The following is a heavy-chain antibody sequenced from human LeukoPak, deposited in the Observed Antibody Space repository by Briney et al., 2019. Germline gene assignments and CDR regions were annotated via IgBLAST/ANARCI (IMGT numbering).Heavy chain of an antibody. CDR2: ISYDGSKK. Sequence: PGGSLRLSCAASGFTFSTYAMHWVRQAPGKGLEWVAVISYDGSKKYYADSVKGRFTISRDNSKNTLYLQMNSLRAEDTAVYYCAKDYRKSGAVADKRFDYWGQGTLVSVSS. CDR3: AKDYRKSGAVADKRFDY. V-gene: IGHV3-30*04. J-gene: IGHJ4*02. D-gene: IGHD6-19*01. CDR1: GFTFSTYA.